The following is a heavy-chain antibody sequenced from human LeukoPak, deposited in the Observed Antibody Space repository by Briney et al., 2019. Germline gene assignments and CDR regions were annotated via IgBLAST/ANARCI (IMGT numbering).Heavy chain of an antibody. V-gene: IGHV3-53*01. CDR2: IYSGGST. D-gene: IGHD6-19*01. CDR3: ARGQWLADFDY. CDR1: GFTVSSNY. J-gene: IGHJ4*02. Sequence: GGSLRLSCAASGFTVSSNYMSWVRQAPGKGLEWVSVIYSGGSTYYADSVKGRFTISRDNSKNTLYLQMSSLRAEDTAVYYCARGQWLADFDYWGRGTLVTVSS.